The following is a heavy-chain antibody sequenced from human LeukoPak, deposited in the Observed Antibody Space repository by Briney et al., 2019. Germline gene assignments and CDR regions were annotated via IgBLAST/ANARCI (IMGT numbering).Heavy chain of an antibody. CDR1: GGSISSSSYY. J-gene: IGHJ4*02. CDR2: IYYSGST. CDR3: ARARDYYESSGYSY. Sequence: SETLSLTCTVSGGSISSSSYYWGWIRQPPGKGLEWIGSIYYSGSTYYNPSLKSRVTISVDTSKNQFSLQLSSVTAADTAVYYCARARDYYESSGYSYWGQGTLVTVSS. D-gene: IGHD3-22*01. V-gene: IGHV4-39*07.